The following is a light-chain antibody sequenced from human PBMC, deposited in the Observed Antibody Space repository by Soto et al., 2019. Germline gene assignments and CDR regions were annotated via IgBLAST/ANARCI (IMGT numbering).Light chain of an antibody. V-gene: IGKV1-6*01. CDR3: LQDYNYPRT. CDR1: QDIRNE. CDR2: AAS. J-gene: IGKJ1*01. Sequence: IQMTQSPSSLSASVGDRVTITCRASQDIRNELGWYQQRPGKAHKLLIYAASTLQSGVPSRFSASGSGTDVTLTISSLQTEDFATYYCLQDYNYPRTFGPGTKVDI.